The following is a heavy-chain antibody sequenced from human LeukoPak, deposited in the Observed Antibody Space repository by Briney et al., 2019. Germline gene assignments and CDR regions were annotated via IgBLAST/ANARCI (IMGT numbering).Heavy chain of an antibody. V-gene: IGHV3-33*01. CDR3: ARDVDYYDSSGSRMGWFDP. CDR2: IWYDGSNK. J-gene: IGHJ5*02. CDR1: GFTFSSYG. Sequence: GRSLRLSCAASGFTFSSYGMHWVRQAPGKGLEWVAVIWYDGSNKYYADSVKGRFTISRDNSKNTLYLQMNSLRAEDTAVYYCARDVDYYDSSGSRMGWFDPWGQGTLVTVSS. D-gene: IGHD3-22*01.